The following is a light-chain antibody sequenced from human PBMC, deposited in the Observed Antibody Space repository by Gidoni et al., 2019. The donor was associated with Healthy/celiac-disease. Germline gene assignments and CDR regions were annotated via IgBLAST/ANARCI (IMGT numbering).Light chain of an antibody. J-gene: IGKJ4*01. Sequence: DVQWTQSPSCLSASVGARVTITGRASQYIGSSLAWYQRKSGEAPKFLIYAAATLQSGVPSRFSGSGSGTEFTLTISSLQAEDFATYYCQQLYISPPTFGGGTKVEIK. CDR2: AAA. CDR1: QYIGSS. V-gene: IGKV1-9*01. CDR3: QQLYISPPT.